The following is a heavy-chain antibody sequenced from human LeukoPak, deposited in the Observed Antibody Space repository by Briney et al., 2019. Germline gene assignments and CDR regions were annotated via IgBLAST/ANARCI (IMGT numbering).Heavy chain of an antibody. D-gene: IGHD4-17*01. CDR2: IWYDGSNK. CDR3: ARFYGDYALLGPVSQQNYYYYGMDV. CDR1: GFTFSSYG. J-gene: IGHJ6*02. Sequence: PGRSLRLSCAASGFTFSSYGMHWVRQAPGKGLEWVAVIWYDGSNKYYADSVKGRFTISRDNSKNTLYLQMNSLRAEDTAVYYCARFYGDYALLGPVSQQNYYYYGMDVWGQGTTVTVSS. V-gene: IGHV3-33*01.